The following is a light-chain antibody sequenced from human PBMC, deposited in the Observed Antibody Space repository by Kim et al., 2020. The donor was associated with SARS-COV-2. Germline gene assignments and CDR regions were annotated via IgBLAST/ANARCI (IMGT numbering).Light chain of an antibody. CDR2: DVS. CDR1: SSDVGGYNY. J-gene: IGLJ2*01. CDR3: SSYTSSSTLGGV. V-gene: IGLV2-14*03. Sequence: SITLSCTGTSSDVGGYNYVSWYQQHPGKAPKLMIYDVSNRPSGVSNRFSGSKSGNTASLTISGLQAEDEADYYCSSYTSSSTLGGVFGGGTKVTVL.